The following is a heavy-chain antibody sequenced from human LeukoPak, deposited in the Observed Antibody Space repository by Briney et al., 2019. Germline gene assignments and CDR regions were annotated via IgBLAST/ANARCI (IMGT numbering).Heavy chain of an antibody. J-gene: IGHJ3*02. CDR1: RFTFATYA. CDR2: ISISSVDS. D-gene: IGHD3-10*01. CDR3: ARDYFGSGSYSAFDI. V-gene: IGHV3-23*01. Sequence: GGSLRLSCAASRFTFATYAMSWVRQAPGKGLEWVGGISISSVDSYYADSVKGRFTISRDNSKNTLHLQMNSLRAEDTAVYFCARDYFGSGSYSAFDIWGQGTMVTVSS.